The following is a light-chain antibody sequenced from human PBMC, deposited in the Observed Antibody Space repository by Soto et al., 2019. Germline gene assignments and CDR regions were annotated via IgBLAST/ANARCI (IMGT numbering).Light chain of an antibody. CDR2: LAS. J-gene: IGKJ2*01. V-gene: IGKV1-39*01. Sequence: DIQMTQSPSTLSASVGDRVTITCRASQSISTYLNWYQQKPGRAPKLLIYLASTLQSGVPSRFSGSGSGTDCSRSISSLQPVDCARYDWQARFGIFIDAFGQVTKVDIK. CDR1: QSISTY. CDR3: QARFGIFIDA.